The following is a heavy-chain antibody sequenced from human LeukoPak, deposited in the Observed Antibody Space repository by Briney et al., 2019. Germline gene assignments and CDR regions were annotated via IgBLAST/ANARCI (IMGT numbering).Heavy chain of an antibody. V-gene: IGHV3-74*01. Sequence: GGSLRLSCAASGFTISNYWMYWVRQAPGKGQVWVSRINNDASTTTYADSVKGRFSISRDNAKTTLYLQMNSLRAEDTAVYYCARGYCSSTTCYNAFDIWGQGTMVTVSS. D-gene: IGHD2-2*02. CDR2: INNDASTT. CDR1: GFTISNYW. CDR3: ARGYCSSTTCYNAFDI. J-gene: IGHJ3*02.